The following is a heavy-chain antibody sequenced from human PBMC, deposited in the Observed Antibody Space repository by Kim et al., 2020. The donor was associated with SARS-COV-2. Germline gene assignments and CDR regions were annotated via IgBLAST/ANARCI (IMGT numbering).Heavy chain of an antibody. CDR3: TRVALRGVQNPNWFDP. Sequence: GGSLRLSCAASGFTFSDYYMSWIRQAPGRGLEWVSYISGSRSNTNYAHSVKGRFPISRDNAKTSLYLQMNSLRAEDTAVYYCTRVALRGVQNPNWFDPWGQGTLVPGS. CDR1: GFTFSDYY. D-gene: IGHD3-10*01. CDR2: ISGSRSNT. J-gene: IGHJ5*02. V-gene: IGHV3-11*05.